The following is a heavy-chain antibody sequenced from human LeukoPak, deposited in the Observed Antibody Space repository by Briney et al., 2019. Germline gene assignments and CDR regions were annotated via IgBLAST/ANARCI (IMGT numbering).Heavy chain of an antibody. Sequence: SETLSLTCTVCGGSISSGSYYWSWIRQPPGKGLEWIGEINHSGSTNYNPSLKSRVTISVDTSKNQFSLKLSSVTAADTAVYYCARLEVVTPPYYFDYWGQGTLVTVSS. CDR1: GGSISSGSYY. CDR2: INHSGST. CDR3: ARLEVVTPPYYFDY. V-gene: IGHV4-39*07. D-gene: IGHD4-23*01. J-gene: IGHJ4*02.